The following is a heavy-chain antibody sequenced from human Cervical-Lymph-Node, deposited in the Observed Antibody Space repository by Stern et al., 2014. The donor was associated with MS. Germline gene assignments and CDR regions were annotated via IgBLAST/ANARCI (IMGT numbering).Heavy chain of an antibody. Sequence: VQLVESGAEVRKPGESLKISCKGSGYSFSSYWIGWVRQMPGKGLEWMGLLFPGDSDAGYSPSFQGQVTISADKSISSVYLQWSSLKASDTAMYYCARHGGSGWVYFDNWGQGTLVTVSS. V-gene: IGHV5-51*01. J-gene: IGHJ4*02. CDR1: GYSFSSYW. D-gene: IGHD6-19*01. CDR2: LFPGDSDA. CDR3: ARHGGSGWVYFDN.